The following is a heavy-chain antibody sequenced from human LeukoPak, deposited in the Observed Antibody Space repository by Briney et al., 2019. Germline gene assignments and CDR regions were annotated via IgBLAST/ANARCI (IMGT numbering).Heavy chain of an antibody. CDR3: ARDHYCSSTSCYTKSYNWFDP. CDR1: GGTFISYA. CDR2: IIPIFGTA. Sequence: SVKVSCKASGGTFISYAISWVRQAPGQGLEWMGGIIPIFGTANYAQKFQGRVTITADESTSTAYMELSSLRSEDTAVYYCARDHYCSSTSCYTKSYNWFDPWGQGTLVTVSS. D-gene: IGHD2-2*01. V-gene: IGHV1-69*13. J-gene: IGHJ5*02.